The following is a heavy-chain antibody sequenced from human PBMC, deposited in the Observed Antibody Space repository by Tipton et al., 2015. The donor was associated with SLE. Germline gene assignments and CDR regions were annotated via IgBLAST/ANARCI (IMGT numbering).Heavy chain of an antibody. J-gene: IGHJ4*02. D-gene: IGHD1-26*01. Sequence: SLRLSCVASGFTFNTYSMNWVRQAPGKGLEWLTYISPSTGIIYYADSVKGRFTISTDNAKNSLYLQMNSLRAEDSAVYYCVRDLNGSFDSWGQETLVTVSS. V-gene: IGHV3-48*01. CDR2: ISPSTGII. CDR3: VRDLNGSFDS. CDR1: GFTFNTYS.